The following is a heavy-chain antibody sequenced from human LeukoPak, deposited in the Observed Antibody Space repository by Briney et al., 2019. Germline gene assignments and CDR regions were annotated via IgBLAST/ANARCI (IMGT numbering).Heavy chain of an antibody. J-gene: IGHJ4*02. D-gene: IGHD3-22*01. CDR1: GFTFSSFG. Sequence: PGGSLRLSCAASGFTFSSFGMHWVRQAPGKGPEWVAVIWYDGSDKYYTDSVKGRFTISRDNAKNSLYLQMNSLRAEDTAVYYCARDYYDSSGYYRRDYWGPGTLVTVSS. V-gene: IGHV3-33*01. CDR2: IWYDGSDK. CDR3: ARDYYDSSGYYRRDY.